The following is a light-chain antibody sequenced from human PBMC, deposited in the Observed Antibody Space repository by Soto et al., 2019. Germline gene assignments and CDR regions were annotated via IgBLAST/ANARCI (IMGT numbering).Light chain of an antibody. V-gene: IGLV2-8*01. CDR1: TSDVGGYNF. CDR2: EAT. CDR3: SAFVGSEGYV. Sequence: QSVLAQPPSASGSPGQSVAISCTGTTSDVGGYNFVSWYQQHPGKAPKLIIYEATKRPSGVPDRFSGAWSGNTASLIVSGLQAEDEADYYCSAFVGSEGYVFGSGTKLTVL. J-gene: IGLJ1*01.